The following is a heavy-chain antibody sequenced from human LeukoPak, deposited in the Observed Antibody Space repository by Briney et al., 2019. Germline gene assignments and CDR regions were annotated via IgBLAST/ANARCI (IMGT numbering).Heavy chain of an antibody. CDR2: IIPIFGTA. CDR3: ATLIPEQQGPLPSVPVGAFDI. D-gene: IGHD6-13*01. CDR1: GGTFSSYA. V-gene: IGHV1-69*01. Sequence: EASVKVSCKASGGTFSSYAISWVRQAPGQGLEWMGGIIPIFGTANYAQKFQGRVTITADESTSTAYMELSSLRSEDTAVYYCATLIPEQQGPLPSVPVGAFDIWGQGTMVTVSS. J-gene: IGHJ3*02.